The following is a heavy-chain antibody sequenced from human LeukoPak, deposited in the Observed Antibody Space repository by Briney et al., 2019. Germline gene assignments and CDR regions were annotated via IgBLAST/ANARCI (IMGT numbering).Heavy chain of an antibody. J-gene: IGHJ1*01. CDR3: ARAYSDNGGYFQQ. Sequence: GGSLTLSCAASGFTFISYAMSWVRQAPGKGLDWVSSISGSGGSTYYADSVKGRLTISRDNSKNTVFLQMESLRRDDSAVYFCARAYSDNGGYFQQWGRGTLVTVSS. D-gene: IGHD4-17*01. CDR1: GFTFISYA. CDR2: ISGSGGST. V-gene: IGHV3-23*01.